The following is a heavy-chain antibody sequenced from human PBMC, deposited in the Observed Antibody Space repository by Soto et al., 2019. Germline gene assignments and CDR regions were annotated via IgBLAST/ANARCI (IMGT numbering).Heavy chain of an antibody. J-gene: IGHJ4*02. D-gene: IGHD6-19*01. V-gene: IGHV1-69*13. Sequence: SVKVSCKASGGTFSSYAISWVRQAPGQGLEWMGGIIPIFGTANYAQKFQGRVTITADESTSTAYMELSSLRSEDTAVYYCARDLVGYSSGWDLDYWGQGTLVTVSS. CDR3: ARDLVGYSSGWDLDY. CDR1: GGTFSSYA. CDR2: IIPIFGTA.